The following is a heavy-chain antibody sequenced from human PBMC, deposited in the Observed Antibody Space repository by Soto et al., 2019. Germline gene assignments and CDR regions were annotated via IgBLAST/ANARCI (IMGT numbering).Heavy chain of an antibody. V-gene: IGHV1-69*01. D-gene: IGHD3-10*01. CDR3: ARVTSMVRGVIDNWFDP. CDR2: IIPMYGPA. Sequence: QVTLVQSGAEVKKPGSSVTVSCKASGGTFSSYAIHWVRQAPGQGLEWMGGIIPMYGPAKYAQRFQGRVTITAGESTTTVYMELTSLTSQDTAVYYCARVTSMVRGVIDNWFDPWGHGTLVTVSS. CDR1: GGTFSSYA. J-gene: IGHJ5*02.